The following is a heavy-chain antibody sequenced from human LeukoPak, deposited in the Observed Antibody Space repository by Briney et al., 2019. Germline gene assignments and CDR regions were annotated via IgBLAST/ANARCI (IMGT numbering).Heavy chain of an antibody. V-gene: IGHV1-3*01. CDR2: INVGNGNT. CDR3: ARGRDYYDSSGTFDY. Sequence: ASVKVSCKASGYTFTNYAMHWVRQAPGQRLEWMAWINVGNGNTKYLQKFQGRVTITRDTSASTTYMELSSLRSEDTAVYYCARGRDYYDSSGTFDYWGQGTLVTVSS. CDR1: GYTFTNYA. D-gene: IGHD3-22*01. J-gene: IGHJ4*02.